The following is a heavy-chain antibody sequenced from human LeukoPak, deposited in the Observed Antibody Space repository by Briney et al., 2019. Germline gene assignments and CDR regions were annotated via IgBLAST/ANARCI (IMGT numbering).Heavy chain of an antibody. CDR2: ISSSSSYI. V-gene: IGHV3-21*01. J-gene: IGHJ3*02. CDR1: GFTFSSYS. CDR3: ARAQRSCSSTSCYILHDASDI. D-gene: IGHD2-2*02. Sequence: GGSLRLSCAASGFTFSSYSMNWVRQAPGKGLEWVSSISSSSSYIYYADSVKGRFTISRDNAKNSLYLQMNSLRAEDTAVYYCARAQRSCSSTSCYILHDASDIWGQGTMVTVSS.